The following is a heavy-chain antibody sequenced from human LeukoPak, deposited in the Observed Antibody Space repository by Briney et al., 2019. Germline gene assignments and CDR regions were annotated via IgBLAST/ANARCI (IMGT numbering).Heavy chain of an antibody. CDR3: ARDPGYYGSGTRGAFDI. D-gene: IGHD3-10*01. Sequence: SETLSLTCTVSGGSISSYYWSWIRQSPGKGLEWIGYIYYSGSTNYNHSLKSRVTLSLDTSKRQFSLRLISVTAADTGIYYCARDPGYYGSGTRGAFDIWGQGTMVAVSS. J-gene: IGHJ3*02. CDR1: GGSISSYY. CDR2: IYYSGST. V-gene: IGHV4-59*01.